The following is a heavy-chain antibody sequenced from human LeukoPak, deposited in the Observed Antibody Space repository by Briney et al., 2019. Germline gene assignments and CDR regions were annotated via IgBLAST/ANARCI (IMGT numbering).Heavy chain of an antibody. CDR3: AKGGGYSSGWYLVDY. V-gene: IGHV3-23*01. CDR1: GFTFSSYA. J-gene: IGHJ4*02. Sequence: GGSLRLSCAASGFTFSSYAMSWVRQAPGKGLEWVSAISGSGGSTYYADSVKGRFTISRDNSKNTLYLQMNSLRAEDTAVYYCAKGGGYSSGWYLVDYWGQGTLVTVSS. D-gene: IGHD6-19*01. CDR2: ISGSGGST.